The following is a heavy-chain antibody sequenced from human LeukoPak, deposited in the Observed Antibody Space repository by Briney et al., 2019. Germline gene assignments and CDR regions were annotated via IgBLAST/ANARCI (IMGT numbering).Heavy chain of an antibody. J-gene: IGHJ6*02. Sequence: SETLSLTCTVSGGSISSYYWSWIRQPAGKGLEWIGRIYTSGSTNYNPSLKSRVTMSVDTSKNQFSLKLSSVTAADTAVYYCARWGLCSGTSCPSSRYYYYGMDVWGQGTTVTVSS. CDR2: IYTSGST. CDR3: ARWGLCSGTSCPSSRYYYYGMDV. D-gene: IGHD2-2*01. V-gene: IGHV4-4*07. CDR1: GGSISSYY.